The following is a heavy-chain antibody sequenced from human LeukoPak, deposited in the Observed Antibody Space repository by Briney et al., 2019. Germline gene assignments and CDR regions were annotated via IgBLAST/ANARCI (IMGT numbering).Heavy chain of an antibody. CDR3: ARHSGPPAKYYFDY. Sequence: SETLSLTCTVSGGSISSSSYYWAWIRQPPGKGLEWIGYIYYSGSTNYNPSLKSRVTISVDTSKNQFSLKLSSVTAADTAVYYCARHSGPPAKYYFDYWGQGTLVTVSS. J-gene: IGHJ4*02. CDR2: IYYSGST. CDR1: GGSISSSSYY. V-gene: IGHV4-61*05. D-gene: IGHD3-10*01.